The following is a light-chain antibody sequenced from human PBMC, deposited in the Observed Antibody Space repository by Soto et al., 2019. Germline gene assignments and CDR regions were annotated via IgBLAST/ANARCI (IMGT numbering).Light chain of an antibody. J-gene: IGKJ1*01. CDR1: QSVSSSY. CDR2: GAS. Sequence: EIVLTQSPGTLSLSPGDRATLSCRASQSVSSSYLAWYQQKLGQAPRLLIYGASSRATDIPDRFSGSGSGTDFTLTISRLEPEDFAVYYCQQYGSSPRTFGQGTKVEIK. CDR3: QQYGSSPRT. V-gene: IGKV3-20*01.